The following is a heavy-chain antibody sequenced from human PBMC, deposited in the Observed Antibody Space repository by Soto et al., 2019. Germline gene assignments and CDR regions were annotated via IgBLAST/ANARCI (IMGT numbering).Heavy chain of an antibody. V-gene: IGHV3-74*01. CDR1: GFTFSSYW. J-gene: IGHJ6*02. D-gene: IGHD3-10*01. Sequence: GGSLRLSCAASGFTFSSYWMHWVRQAPGKGLVWVSRINSDGSSTSYADSVKGRFTISRDNAKNTLYLQMNSLRAEDTAVYYCARDMGVITMVRGVIYYYYYGMDVWGQGTTVTVSS. CDR2: INSDGSST. CDR3: ARDMGVITMVRGVIYYYYYGMDV.